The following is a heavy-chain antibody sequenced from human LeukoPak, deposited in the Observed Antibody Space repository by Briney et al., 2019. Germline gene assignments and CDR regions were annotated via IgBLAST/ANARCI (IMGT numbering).Heavy chain of an antibody. CDR1: GYSFTSYS. Sequence: GESLKISCKGSGYSFTSYSIGWVRQLPGKGLEWMGIIYPGDSDTRYSPSFQGQVTISADKSISTTYLQWSSLKASDTAMYYCATPYPREYCSSTTCYFNYWGQGTLVTVSS. D-gene: IGHD2-2*01. J-gene: IGHJ4*02. CDR2: IYPGDSDT. CDR3: ATPYPREYCSSTTCYFNY. V-gene: IGHV5-51*01.